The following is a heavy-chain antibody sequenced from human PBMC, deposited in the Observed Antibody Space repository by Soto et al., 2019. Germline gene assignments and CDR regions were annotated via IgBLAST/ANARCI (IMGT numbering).Heavy chain of an antibody. D-gene: IGHD3-16*01. Sequence: GASVKVSCKASGGTFSSFAITWVRQAPGQGLEWMGGIIPIFGTANYAQKFHGRVTITADESTGTAYMELSSLRSGDTAVYYCARGLGRPYYNYGLDAWGQGTTVTVSS. J-gene: IGHJ6*02. CDR3: ARGLGRPYYNYGLDA. V-gene: IGHV1-69*13. CDR2: IIPIFGTA. CDR1: GGTFSSFA.